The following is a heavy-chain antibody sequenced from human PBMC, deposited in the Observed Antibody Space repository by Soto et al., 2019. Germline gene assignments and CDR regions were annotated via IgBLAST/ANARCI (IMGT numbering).Heavy chain of an antibody. D-gene: IGHD3-3*01. Sequence: PSETLSLTCAVYGGSVNGYYWNWIRQPPGKGLEWIEEINHTGGTHYNPSLKSRVTMSVDTSKNQFSLRLSSVTAADTAICYCATRITVFGLLIPPFDPWGQGTQVTVSS. CDR1: GGSVNGYY. CDR3: ATRITVFGLLIPPFDP. CDR2: INHTGGT. V-gene: IGHV4-34*01. J-gene: IGHJ5*02.